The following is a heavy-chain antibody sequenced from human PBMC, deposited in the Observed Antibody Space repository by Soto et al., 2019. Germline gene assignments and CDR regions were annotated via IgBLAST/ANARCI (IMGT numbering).Heavy chain of an antibody. J-gene: IGHJ4*02. CDR2: INHSGST. D-gene: IGHD2-15*01. CDR3: ARGGVVVAAKGDFGY. V-gene: IGHV4-34*01. CDR1: GGSFSGYY. Sequence: PSETLSLTCAVYGGSFSGYYWNWIRQPPGKGLEWIGEINHSGSTNYNPSLKSRVTISVDTSKNQFSLKLNSVTAADTAVYYCARGGVVVAAKGDFGYWGQGTLVTVSS.